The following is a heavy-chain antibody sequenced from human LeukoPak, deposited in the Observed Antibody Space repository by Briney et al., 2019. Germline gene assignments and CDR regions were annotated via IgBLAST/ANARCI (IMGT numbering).Heavy chain of an antibody. Sequence: APVKVSCKASGYTFTSYVINWVRQATGQGLEWVGWMNPNSGNTGYAQKFQGRVTMTRNTSTSTAYMELSSLRSEDTAVYYCARQALDSGYDLDAFDIWGQGTMVTVSS. J-gene: IGHJ3*02. CDR3: ARQALDSGYDLDAFDI. D-gene: IGHD5-12*01. V-gene: IGHV1-8*02. CDR1: GYTFTSYV. CDR2: MNPNSGNT.